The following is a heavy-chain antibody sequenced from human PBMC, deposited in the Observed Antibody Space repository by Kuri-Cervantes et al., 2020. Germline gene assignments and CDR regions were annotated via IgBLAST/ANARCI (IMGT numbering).Heavy chain of an antibody. V-gene: IGHV3-21*01. Sequence: LSLTCAASGFTFSSYSMNWVRQAPGKGLEWVSSISSSSSYIYYADSVKGRFTISRDNAKNSLYLQMNSLRAEDTAVYYCARVGSPVAHLRWIDYWGQGTLVTVSS. CDR3: ARVGSPVAHLRWIDY. J-gene: IGHJ4*02. CDR1: GFTFSSYS. CDR2: ISSSSSYI. D-gene: IGHD6-19*01.